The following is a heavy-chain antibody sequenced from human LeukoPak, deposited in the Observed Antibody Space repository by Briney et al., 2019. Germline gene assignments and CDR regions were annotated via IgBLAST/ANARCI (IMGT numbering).Heavy chain of an antibody. J-gene: IGHJ3*02. V-gene: IGHV4-34*01. CDR3: ARGRGGYRSRDAFDI. CDR1: GGSFGGYY. CDR2: INHSGST. D-gene: IGHD5-12*01. Sequence: SETLSLTCAVYGGSFGGYYWSWIRQPPGKGLEWIGEINHSGSTNYNPSLKSRVAISVDTSKNQFSLKLSSVTAADTAVYYCARGRGGYRSRDAFDIWGQGTMVTVSS.